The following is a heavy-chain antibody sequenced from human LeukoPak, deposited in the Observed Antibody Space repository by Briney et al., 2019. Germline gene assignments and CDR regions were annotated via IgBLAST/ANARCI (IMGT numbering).Heavy chain of an antibody. J-gene: IGHJ4*02. V-gene: IGHV4-34*01. CDR1: GGSFSGCY. Sequence: SETLSLTCAVYGGSFSGCYWSWIRQPPGKGLEWIGEINHSGSTNYNPSLKSRVTISVDTSKNQFSLKLSSVTAADTAVYYCASYKRAPAAIDYWGQGTLVTVSS. CDR2: INHSGST. D-gene: IGHD2-2*01. CDR3: ASYKRAPAAIDY.